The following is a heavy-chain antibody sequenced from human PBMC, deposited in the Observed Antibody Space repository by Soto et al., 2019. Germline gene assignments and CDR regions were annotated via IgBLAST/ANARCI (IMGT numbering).Heavy chain of an antibody. J-gene: IGHJ6*02. CDR3: ARALDYYGSGSYYNFYYYYGMDV. Sequence: SVKVSCEASGGTFSSYAMSWVRQAPGQGLEWMGGIIPIFGTANYAQKFQGRVTITADESTSTAYMELSSLRSEDTAVYYCARALDYYGSGSYYNFYYYYGMDVWGQGPTVTVYS. CDR1: GGTFSSYA. CDR2: IIPIFGTA. D-gene: IGHD3-10*01. V-gene: IGHV1-69*13.